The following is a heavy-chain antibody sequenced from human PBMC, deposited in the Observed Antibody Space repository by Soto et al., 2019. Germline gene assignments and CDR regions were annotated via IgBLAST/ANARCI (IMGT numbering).Heavy chain of an antibody. D-gene: IGHD3-22*01. CDR3: AGGYYYDSSGYRA. CDR1: GFSIRSYS. CDR2: ISSSSGTI. V-gene: IGHV3-48*02. J-gene: IGHJ4*02. Sequence: GGSLRLSCVASGFSIRSYSMNWVRQAPGKGLEWISYISSSSGTINYADSVKGRFTISRDTAKNSLSLQMVSLRDEDTAVYYCAGGYYYDSSGYRAWGQGTLVTVSS.